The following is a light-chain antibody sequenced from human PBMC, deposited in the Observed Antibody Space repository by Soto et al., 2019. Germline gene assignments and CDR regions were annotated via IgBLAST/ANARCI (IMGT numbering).Light chain of an antibody. CDR2: DAS. CDR1: SSDVGSYDL. CDR3: CSYAGSSPYV. V-gene: IGLV2-23*01. J-gene: IGLJ1*01. Sequence: QSALTQPASVSGSPGQSITISCTGTSSDVGSYDLVSWYQQHPGKAPNLIIFDASKRPSGVSNRFSCSKSGNTASLTIFGLQDEDAADYYCCSYAGSSPYVLGTGTKVTVL.